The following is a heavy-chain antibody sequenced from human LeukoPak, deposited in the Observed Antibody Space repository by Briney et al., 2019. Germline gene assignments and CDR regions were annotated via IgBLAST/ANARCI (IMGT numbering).Heavy chain of an antibody. Sequence: PSETLSLTCTVSGGYISSSFWTWIRQAPGKGLELIGFTYDGGRGNYKPSLRNRVDISLDTSNNRYSLRLTSVTAADTGVYYCARLWRPHDYDNWFDHWGQGILVTVSS. CDR1: GGYISSSF. CDR2: TYDGGRG. V-gene: IGHV4-59*13. D-gene: IGHD4-17*01. CDR3: ARLWRPHDYDNWFDH. J-gene: IGHJ5*02.